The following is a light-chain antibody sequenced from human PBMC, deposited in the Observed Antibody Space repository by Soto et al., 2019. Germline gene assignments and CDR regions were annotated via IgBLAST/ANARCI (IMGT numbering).Light chain of an antibody. V-gene: IGKV3-20*01. CDR1: QSVSSSY. J-gene: IGKJ1*01. CDR3: QQYGSSPRT. Sequence: EIVLTQSPGTLSVSPLERGTLCCSASQSVSSSYLAWYQQKPGQAPRLLIYGASSRATGIPDRFSGSGSGTDFTLTISRLEPEDFAVYYCQQYGSSPRTFGQGTKVDNK. CDR2: GAS.